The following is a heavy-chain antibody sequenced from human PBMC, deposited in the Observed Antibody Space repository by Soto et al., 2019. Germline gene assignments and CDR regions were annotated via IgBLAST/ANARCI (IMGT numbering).Heavy chain of an antibody. CDR1: GGSISSSNYY. CDR3: ARPIEGGSSGYYH. CDR2: FYYSGST. D-gene: IGHD3-22*01. J-gene: IGHJ5*02. Sequence: QLQLQESGPGLVKPSETLSLTCTVSGGSISSSNYYWAWIRQPPGKGLEWIGSFYYSGSTYYKPSPKSRVSISVDTSKNQFSLKLSSVTAADTAVYYCARPIEGGSSGYYHWGQGTLVPVSS. V-gene: IGHV4-39*01.